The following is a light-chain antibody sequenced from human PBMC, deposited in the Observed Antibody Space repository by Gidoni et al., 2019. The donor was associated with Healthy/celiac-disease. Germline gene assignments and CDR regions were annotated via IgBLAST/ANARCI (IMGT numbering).Light chain of an antibody. CDR2: GAS. CDR1: QSVSSSY. CDR3: QQYRA. Sequence: EIVFTQSPGTLSLSPGERATLSCRASQSVSSSYLAWYQQKPGQAHRLLIYGASSRATGIPDRFSGSGSGTDFTLTISRLEPEDFAVYYCQQYRAFGQGTKVEIK. J-gene: IGKJ1*01. V-gene: IGKV3-20*01.